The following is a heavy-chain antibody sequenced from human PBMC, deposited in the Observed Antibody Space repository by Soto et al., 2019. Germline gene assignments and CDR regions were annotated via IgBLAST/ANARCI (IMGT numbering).Heavy chain of an antibody. CDR3: ARGRDGYN. CDR2: IYYSGST. CDR1: GGSVSSGSYY. Sequence: QVQLQESGPGLVKPSETLSLTCTVSGGSVSSGSYYWSWIRQPPGKGLEWIGYIYYSGSTNYNPSLKSRVTISVDTSKNQFALKLSSVTAADTAVYYCARGRDGYNWGQGTLVTVSS. D-gene: IGHD5-12*01. V-gene: IGHV4-61*01. J-gene: IGHJ4*02.